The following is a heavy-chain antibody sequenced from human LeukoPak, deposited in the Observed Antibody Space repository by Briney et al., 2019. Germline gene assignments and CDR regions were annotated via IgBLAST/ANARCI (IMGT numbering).Heavy chain of an antibody. CDR2: INPNSGGT. CDR3: ARGYNYYYYGMDV. Sequence: GATVKVSCTASGYTFTGYYMHWVRQAPGQGLEWMGWINPNSGGTNYAQKFQGRVTMTRDTSISTAYMELSRLRSDDTAVYYCARGYNYYYYGMDVWGQGTTVTVSS. V-gene: IGHV1-2*02. J-gene: IGHJ6*02. D-gene: IGHD5-18*01. CDR1: GYTFTGYY.